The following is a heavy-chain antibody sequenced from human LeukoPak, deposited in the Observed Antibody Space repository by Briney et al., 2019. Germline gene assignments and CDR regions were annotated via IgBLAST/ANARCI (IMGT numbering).Heavy chain of an antibody. CDR1: GGSFSGYY. D-gene: IGHD3-16*01. V-gene: IGHV4-34*01. J-gene: IGHJ5*02. Sequence: SETLSLTCAVYGGSFSGYYWSWIRQPPGKGLEWIGEINHSGSTNYNPSLKSRVTISVGTSKNQFSLKLSSVTAADTAVYYCARGLGIMITFGGVTSFDPWGQGTLVTVSS. CDR3: ARGLGIMITFGGVTSFDP. CDR2: INHSGST.